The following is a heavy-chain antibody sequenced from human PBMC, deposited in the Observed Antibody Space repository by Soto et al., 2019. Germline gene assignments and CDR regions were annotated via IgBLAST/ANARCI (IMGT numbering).Heavy chain of an antibody. Sequence: PSETLSLTCTVSGGSISSYYWSWIRQPPGKGLEWIGYIYYSGSTNYNPSLKSRVTISVDTSKNQFSLKLSSVTAADTAVYYCARSGYCSSTSCNYCGPYYYGIDVWAQRTTVTVSS. CDR2: IYYSGST. V-gene: IGHV4-59*01. D-gene: IGHD2-2*01. CDR1: GGSISSYY. CDR3: ARSGYCSSTSCNYCGPYYYGIDV. J-gene: IGHJ6*02.